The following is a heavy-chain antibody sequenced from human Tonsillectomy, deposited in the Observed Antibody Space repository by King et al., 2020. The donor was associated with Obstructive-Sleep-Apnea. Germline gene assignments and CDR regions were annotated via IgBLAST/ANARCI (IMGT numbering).Heavy chain of an antibody. D-gene: IGHD6-13*01. J-gene: IGHJ6*02. CDR1: GFTFRSYA. CDR3: ARDRDSSSSWFSGAMDV. V-gene: IGHV3-30*04. CDR2: ILYDGSRK. Sequence: LVESGGGVVQPGRSLSLSCAASGFTFRSYALHWVRPAPGKGLEWVAAILYDGSRKYYTDSVKGRLTISRDESKNTLSLQMNSLRAEDTAVYYCARDRDSSSSWFSGAMDVWGQGAAVTVSS.